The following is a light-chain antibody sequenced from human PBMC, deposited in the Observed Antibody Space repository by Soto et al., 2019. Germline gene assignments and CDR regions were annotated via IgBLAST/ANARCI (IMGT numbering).Light chain of an antibody. J-gene: IGLJ1*01. Sequence: QSALTQPASVSGSPGQSITISCTGTSSDVGAYKYVSWYQHHPGKVPQLMIYDVSNRPSGVSDRFSGSKSGNTASLTISGLQAEDEADYSCSSYTSSNTYVFVTGTKVTVL. CDR3: SSYTSSNTYV. V-gene: IGLV2-14*03. CDR2: DVS. CDR1: SSDVGAYKY.